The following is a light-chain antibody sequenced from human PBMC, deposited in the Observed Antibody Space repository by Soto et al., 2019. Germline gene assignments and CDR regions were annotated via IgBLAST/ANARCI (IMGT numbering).Light chain of an antibody. CDR1: SSNIGAGYD. CDR2: GNS. J-gene: IGLJ1*01. V-gene: IGLV1-40*01. CDR3: QSYDSSLSGGDV. Sequence: QPVLTQPPSVSGAPGQRVTISCTGSSSNIGAGYDVHWYQQLPGTAPKLLIYGNSNRPSGVPDRFSGSKSGTSASLAITGLQAEDEADYYCQSYDSSLSGGDVFGTGTKLTV.